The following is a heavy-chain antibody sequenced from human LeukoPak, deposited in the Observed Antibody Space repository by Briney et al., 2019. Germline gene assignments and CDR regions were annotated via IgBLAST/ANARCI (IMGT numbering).Heavy chain of an antibody. J-gene: IGHJ4*02. Sequence: AGGSLRLSCAASGFIFSNDAMHWVRQAPGKGLEWVAFIWFDGSNKHYADSVKGRFTISRDNSKNTLYLQMNSLRAEDTAVYYCAKDWGSGSYYFDYWGQGTLVTVSS. CDR1: GFIFSNDA. D-gene: IGHD1-26*01. V-gene: IGHV3-30*02. CDR3: AKDWGSGSYYFDY. CDR2: IWFDGSNK.